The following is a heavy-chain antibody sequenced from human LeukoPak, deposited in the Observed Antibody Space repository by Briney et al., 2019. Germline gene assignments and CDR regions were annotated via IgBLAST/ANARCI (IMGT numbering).Heavy chain of an antibody. V-gene: IGHV1-2*02. CDR1: GYTFTGYY. CDR2: INPNSGGT. Sequence: ASVKVSCKTSGYTFTGYYIHWVRQAPGQGLEWMGWINPNSGGTSYAQKFQGRVTMTRDTSISTAYMELSRLRSDDTAVYYCARGEYYGCVDYWGQGTLVTVSS. CDR3: ARGEYYGCVDY. J-gene: IGHJ4*02. D-gene: IGHD2/OR15-2a*01.